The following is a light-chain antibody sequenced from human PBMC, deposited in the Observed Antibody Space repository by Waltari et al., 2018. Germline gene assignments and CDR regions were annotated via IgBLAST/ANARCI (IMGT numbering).Light chain of an antibody. J-gene: IGKJ1*01. CDR3: QQYSNWPRT. CDR1: QSVSSS. V-gene: IGKV3-15*01. CDR2: GAS. Sequence: EIVLTQSPATLSLSPGERATLSCRASQSVSSSLAWYQQKPGQAPRLLIYGASSSATGIPDRFSGSGSGTDFTLTISSLEPEDFAVYYCQQYSNWPRTFGQGTKVEIK.